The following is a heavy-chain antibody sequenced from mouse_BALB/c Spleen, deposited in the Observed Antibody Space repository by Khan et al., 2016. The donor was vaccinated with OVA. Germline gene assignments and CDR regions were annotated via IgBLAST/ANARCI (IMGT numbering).Heavy chain of an antibody. Sequence: QVQLQQPGAELVRPGASVKLSCKASGYSFTSYWMNWVQQRPGQGLEWIGLIHPSDSETRINQKYKDKATLTVDKSSSKAYMQLSSKNSEASETDCCAINRGEDNYFDDWGQGTTVTVSS. V-gene: IGHV1S82*01. CDR3: AINRGEDNYFDD. CDR1: GYSFTSYW. J-gene: IGHJ2*01. D-gene: IGHD6-1*01. CDR2: IHPSDSET.